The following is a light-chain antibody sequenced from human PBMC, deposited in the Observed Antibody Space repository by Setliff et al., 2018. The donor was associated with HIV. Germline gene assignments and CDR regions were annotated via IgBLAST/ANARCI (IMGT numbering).Light chain of an antibody. Sequence: ALTQPASVSGSPGQSITISCTGSSSDIGSFNLVSWYQQHPGKAPKVVIYEVSNRPSGVSNRFSGSKSGNTASLTISGLQAEDEADYYCCSYAGSSTYVFGNGTKVTV. CDR1: SSDIGSFNL. V-gene: IGLV2-23*02. CDR3: CSYAGSSTYV. CDR2: EVS. J-gene: IGLJ1*01.